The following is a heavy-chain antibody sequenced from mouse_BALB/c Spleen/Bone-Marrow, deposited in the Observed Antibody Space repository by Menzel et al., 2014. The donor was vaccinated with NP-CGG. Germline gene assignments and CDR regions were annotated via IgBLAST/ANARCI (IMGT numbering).Heavy chain of an antibody. CDR3: ARDRGLTYFDY. CDR1: GFTFTDYY. V-gene: IGHV7-3*02. CDR2: IRNKANGYTT. J-gene: IGHJ2*01. D-gene: IGHD2-4*01. Sequence: EVQRVESGGGLVQPGGSLRLSCTTSGFTFTDYYVGWVRQPPGKALEWLGFIRNKANGYTTEYSASVKGRFTISRDNSQSILYLQMNTLRAEDSATYYCARDRGLTYFDYWGQGTTLTVSS.